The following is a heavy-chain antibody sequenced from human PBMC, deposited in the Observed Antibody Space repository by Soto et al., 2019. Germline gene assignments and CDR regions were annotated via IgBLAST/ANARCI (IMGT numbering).Heavy chain of an antibody. J-gene: IGHJ3*02. V-gene: IGHV1-3*01. Sequence: SVKVSCKASGYTFTSYAMHWVRQAPGQRLEWMGWINAGNGNTKYSQKFQGRVTITRDTSASTAYMELSSLRSEDTAVYYCARDRPYYDSSLPGFDIWGQGTMVTVSS. CDR3: ARDRPYYDSSLPGFDI. CDR2: INAGNGNT. D-gene: IGHD3-22*01. CDR1: GYTFTSYA.